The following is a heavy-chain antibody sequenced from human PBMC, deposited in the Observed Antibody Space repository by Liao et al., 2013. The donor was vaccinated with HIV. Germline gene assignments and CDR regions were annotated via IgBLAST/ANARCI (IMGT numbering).Heavy chain of an antibody. V-gene: IGHV4-34*11. CDR1: GGSFSGYY. CDR3: ARGVPPWGDYGALDI. D-gene: IGHD4-17*01. CDR2: IYYNGNT. Sequence: QVQLQQWGAGLLKPSETLSLTCAVYGGSFSGYYWSWIRQPPGKGLEWIGYIYYNGNTYYNPSLKSRATISLDTSNNQFSLRLISVTSADTAVYFCARGVPPWGDYGALDIWGQGTMVTVSS. J-gene: IGHJ3*02.